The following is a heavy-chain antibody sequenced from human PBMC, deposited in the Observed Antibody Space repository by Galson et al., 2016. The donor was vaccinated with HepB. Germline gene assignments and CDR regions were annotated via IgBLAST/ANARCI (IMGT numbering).Heavy chain of an antibody. CDR2: INPHGGST. CDR3: ARDRDPVWLGYWYSDL. D-gene: IGHD6-19*01. Sequence: SVKVSCKASGYTFTSYYIHWVRQAPGQGLEWMGIINPHGGSTSYAQKFQGRVTMTRDTPTSTVYMELSSLRSEDTAVYYCARDRDPVWLGYWYSDLWGRGTLVTVS. V-gene: IGHV1-46*01. CDR1: GYTFTSYY. J-gene: IGHJ2*01.